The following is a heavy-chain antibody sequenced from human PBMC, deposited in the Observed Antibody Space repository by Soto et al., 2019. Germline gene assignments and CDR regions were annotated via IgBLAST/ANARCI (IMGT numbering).Heavy chain of an antibody. CDR2: SSATGSGR. Sequence: EVQLLESGGGLVQPGGSLTLSCAASGFTFSSYGMTWVRQAPGKGLEWVSFSSATGSGRYYADSVTGRLTISRDNSKNTLYLQMSSLRADDTAVYYCAKDRRAGGNYGFYSDFWGQGALVIVSS. V-gene: IGHV3-23*01. CDR1: GFTFSSYG. CDR3: AKDRRAGGNYGFYSDF. J-gene: IGHJ4*02. D-gene: IGHD1-7*01.